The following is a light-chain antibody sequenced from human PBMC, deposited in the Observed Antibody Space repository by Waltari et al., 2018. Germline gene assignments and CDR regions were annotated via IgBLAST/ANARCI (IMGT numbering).Light chain of an antibody. CDR1: QSVSSS. CDR3: QQYKSWPL. J-gene: IGKJ4*01. V-gene: IGKV3-15*01. CDR2: GAS. Sequence: EIVMTQSPATLSVSPGERVTLSCRAIQSVSSSLAWYQQKPGQAPRLLVYGASTRATGIPARFSGSGSGTEFTLTISSLQSEDFALYYCQQYKSWPLFGGGTKVEIK.